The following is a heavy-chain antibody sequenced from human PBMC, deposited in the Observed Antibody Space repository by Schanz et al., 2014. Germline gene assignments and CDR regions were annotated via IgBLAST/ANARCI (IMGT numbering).Heavy chain of an antibody. J-gene: IGHJ4*02. V-gene: IGHV3-23*04. CDR2: ISASGGDT. Sequence: EVKMVESGGGLIQPGGSLRLSCAASGFTFSTDAMSWVRQAPGKGLEWLSVISASGGDTYYADSVKGRFTISRDNSKNTLYLQMNSLRAEDTAVYYCAKVRYSSGWRGDYFDEWGQGTLVTVAS. D-gene: IGHD6-25*01. CDR1: GFTFSTDA. CDR3: AKVRYSSGWRGDYFDE.